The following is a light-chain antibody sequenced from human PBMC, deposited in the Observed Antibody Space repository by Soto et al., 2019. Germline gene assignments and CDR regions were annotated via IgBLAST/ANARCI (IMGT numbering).Light chain of an antibody. V-gene: IGLV1-44*01. Sequence: QSVLTQPPSASGTPGQRVTISCSGSSSTIGSNTVDWYQHLPGSAPKLLIYSNNQRPSGVPDRFSGSKSGTSASLAISGLQSEDEADYYCAAWDGSLNGWVFGGGTNLTVL. CDR3: AAWDGSLNGWV. CDR1: SSTIGSNT. J-gene: IGLJ3*02. CDR2: SNN.